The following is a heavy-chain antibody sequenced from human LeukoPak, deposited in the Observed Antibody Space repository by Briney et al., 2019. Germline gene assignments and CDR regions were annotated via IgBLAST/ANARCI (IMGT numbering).Heavy chain of an antibody. CDR2: FAWDESAI. CDR3: ARPPAYCGGDCYPSP. V-gene: IGHV3-7*01. CDR1: GFNFRRYN. D-gene: IGHD2-21*02. Sequence: GESLKISCITSGFNFRRYNMAWVRQAPGKGLEWLATFAWDESAIEYADSVRGRFTISRDNAKNSLYLQMNSLRAEDTAVYYCARPPAYCGGDCYPSPWGQGTLVTVSS. J-gene: IGHJ4*02.